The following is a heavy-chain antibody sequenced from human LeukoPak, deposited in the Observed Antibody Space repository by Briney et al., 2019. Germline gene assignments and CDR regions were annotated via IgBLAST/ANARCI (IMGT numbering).Heavy chain of an antibody. CDR3: ARARRYYYGSGSYNYYYYYMDV. CDR2: INPNSGGT. V-gene: IGHV1-2*02. CDR1: GYIFIGSY. J-gene: IGHJ6*03. Sequence: ASVKVSCKASGYIFIGSYIHWVRQAPGQGLEWMGWINPNSGGTNYAQKFQGRVTMTRDTSISTAYMELSRLRSDDTAVYYCARARRYYYGSGSYNYYYYYMDVWGKGTTVTISS. D-gene: IGHD3-10*01.